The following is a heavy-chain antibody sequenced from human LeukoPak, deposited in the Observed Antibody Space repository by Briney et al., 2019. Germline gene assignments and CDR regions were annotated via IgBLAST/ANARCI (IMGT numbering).Heavy chain of an antibody. CDR2: ISAYNGNT. CDR3: ARYDDFWGGYPLPHYYYYMDV. Sequence: GASVKVSCKASGYTFTSYGISWVRQAPGQGLEWMGWISAYNGNTNYAQKLQGRVTMTTDTSTSTAYMELRSLRSDDTAVYYCARYDDFWGGYPLPHYYYYMDVWGKGTTVTVSS. V-gene: IGHV1-18*01. CDR1: GYTFTSYG. D-gene: IGHD3-3*01. J-gene: IGHJ6*03.